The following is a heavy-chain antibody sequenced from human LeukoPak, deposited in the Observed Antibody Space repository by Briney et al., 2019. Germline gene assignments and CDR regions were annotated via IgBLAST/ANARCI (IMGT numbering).Heavy chain of an antibody. D-gene: IGHD2-2*01. J-gene: IGHJ5*02. CDR1: EYTFTGYY. Sequence: ASVKVSCKASEYTFTGYYMHWVRQAPGQGLEWMGRINPNSGGADYAQKFQGRVTMTRDTSISTAYMELSRLTSDDPAVYYCVRDRGGYCSRSNCRAGWFDPWGQGTLVTVSS. CDR2: INPNSGGA. CDR3: VRDRGGYCSRSNCRAGWFDP. V-gene: IGHV1-2*06.